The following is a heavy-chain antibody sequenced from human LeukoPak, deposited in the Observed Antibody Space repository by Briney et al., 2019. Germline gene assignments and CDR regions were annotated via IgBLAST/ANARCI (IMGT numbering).Heavy chain of an antibody. D-gene: IGHD3-9*01. J-gene: IGHJ5*02. CDR3: ARAREVTGLTP. Sequence: ASVKVSCKPSGSRFSGNFIHWVRQAPEQGLEWMAWIHPNSGDTNYAQKFQGRVTVTRDTSISAVYMDLSSLTYDDTAIYYCARAREVTGLTPWGQGTLVTVSS. CDR1: GSRFSGNF. V-gene: IGHV1-2*02. CDR2: IHPNSGDT.